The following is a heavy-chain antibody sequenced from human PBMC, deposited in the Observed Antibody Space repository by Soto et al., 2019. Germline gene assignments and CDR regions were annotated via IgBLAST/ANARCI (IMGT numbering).Heavy chain of an antibody. D-gene: IGHD2-15*01. CDR3: AREGCSGGRCYGFAP. Sequence: ASVKVSCKASGYTFTVYYMHWVLQAPGQGLEWMGWINPNSGGTNYAQKFQGWVTMTRDTSISTAYMELSRLRSDDTAVYYCAREGCSGGRCYGFAPRGQGTLVPVAS. CDR2: INPNSGGT. V-gene: IGHV1-2*04. CDR1: GYTFTVYY. J-gene: IGHJ5*02.